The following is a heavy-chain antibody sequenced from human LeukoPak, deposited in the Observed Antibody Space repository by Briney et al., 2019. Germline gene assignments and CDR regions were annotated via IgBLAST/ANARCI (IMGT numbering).Heavy chain of an antibody. D-gene: IGHD3-10*01. Sequence: PSQTLSLTCTVSGGSISSGDYYWSWIRQPPGKGLEWIGYIYYSGSTNYNPSLKSRVTISVDTSKNQFSLKLSSVTAADTAVYYCARIGSVWFGGPVEYFDYWGQGTLVTVSS. V-gene: IGHV4-30-4*01. CDR1: GGSISSGDYY. CDR3: ARIGSVWFGGPVEYFDY. J-gene: IGHJ4*02. CDR2: IYYSGST.